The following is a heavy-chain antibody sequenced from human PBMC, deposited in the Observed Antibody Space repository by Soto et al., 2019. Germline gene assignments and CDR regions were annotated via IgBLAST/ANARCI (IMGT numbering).Heavy chain of an antibody. J-gene: IGHJ4*02. D-gene: IGHD5-18*01. CDR2: IYSSGTA. CDR3: ARELRGYSYGPGEVY. CDR1: GGSITSSNYY. V-gene: IGHV4-30-4*01. Sequence: SETLSLTCTVSGGSITSSNYYWSWIRQSPGEGLEWIGHIYSSGTAYYNPSLMSRVSMSIDTSKNQFSLNLNSVTVAGTAVYFCARELRGYSYGPGEVYWGRGTLVTVSS.